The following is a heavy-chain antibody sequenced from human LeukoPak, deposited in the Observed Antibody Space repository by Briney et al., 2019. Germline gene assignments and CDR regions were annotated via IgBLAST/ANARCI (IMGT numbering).Heavy chain of an antibody. Sequence: GGSLRLSCAASGFTFSDYYMSWIRQAPGKGLVWVSYISNSGGKTIYYADSVKGRFTISRDNAKNSLYLQMNSLRAEDTAVYYCAKDILAAGLFFDFWGQGTLVTVSP. J-gene: IGHJ4*02. D-gene: IGHD6-13*01. CDR1: GFTFSDYY. V-gene: IGHV3-11*01. CDR3: AKDILAAGLFFDF. CDR2: ISNSGGKTI.